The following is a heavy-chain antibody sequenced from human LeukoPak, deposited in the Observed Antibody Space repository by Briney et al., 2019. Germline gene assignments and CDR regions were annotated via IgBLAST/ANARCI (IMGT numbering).Heavy chain of an antibody. D-gene: IGHD2-2*01. CDR2: MNPNSGNT. V-gene: IGHV1-8*03. CDR3: ARGQLLQDFDY. CDR1: GYTFTSYG. J-gene: IGHJ4*02. Sequence: GASVKVSCKASGYTFTSYGISWERQATGQGLEWMGWMNPNSGNTGYAQKFQGRVTITRNTSISTAYMELSSLRSEDTAVYYCARGQLLQDFDYWGQGTLVTVSS.